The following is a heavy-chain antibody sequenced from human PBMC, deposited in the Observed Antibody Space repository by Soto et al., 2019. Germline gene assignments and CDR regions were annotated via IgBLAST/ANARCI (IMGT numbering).Heavy chain of an antibody. J-gene: IGHJ3*01. CDR3: ARGNRPLRRDAFDV. V-gene: IGHV5-51*01. CDR1: GYSFTSYW. CDR2: ISPGDSDT. Sequence: PGESLKISCEASGYSFTSYWILWVRQMPGKGLEWMGVISPGDSDTRYSPSFQGQVTISADKSLGTAYLQWGSLKASDTAIYYCARGNRPLRRDAFDVLGQGTMVTVSS.